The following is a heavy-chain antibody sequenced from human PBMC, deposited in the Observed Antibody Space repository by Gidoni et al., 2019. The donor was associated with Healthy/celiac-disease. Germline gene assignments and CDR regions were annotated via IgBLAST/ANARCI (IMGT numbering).Heavy chain of an antibody. Sequence: QVQLQQSGPGLVKPSQTVSLTCAISGDSVSSNSAAWNWIRQSPSRGLEWLGRTYYRSKWYNDYAVSVKSRITINPDTSKNQFSLQLNSVTPEDTAVYYCARDWIRYSYGTQNYYFDYWGQGTLVTVSS. CDR3: ARDWIRYSYGTQNYYFDY. V-gene: IGHV6-1*01. CDR1: GDSVSSNSAA. D-gene: IGHD5-18*01. CDR2: TYYRSKWYN. J-gene: IGHJ4*02.